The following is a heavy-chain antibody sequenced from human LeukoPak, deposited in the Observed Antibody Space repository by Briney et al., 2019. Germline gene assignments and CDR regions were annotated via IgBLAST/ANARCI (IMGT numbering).Heavy chain of an antibody. V-gene: IGHV7-4-1*02. CDR3: ARDHVKLGSGFHPFDAFDI. CDR2: INTNTGNP. J-gene: IGHJ3*02. Sequence: ASVKVSCKASGYTFTSYAMNWVRQAPGQGLEWMGWINTNTGNPTYAQGFTGRFVFSLGTSVTTSSLRISSLKAEDTAVYYCARDHVKLGSGFHPFDAFDIWGQGTLVTVSS. D-gene: IGHD3-22*01. CDR1: GYTFTSYA.